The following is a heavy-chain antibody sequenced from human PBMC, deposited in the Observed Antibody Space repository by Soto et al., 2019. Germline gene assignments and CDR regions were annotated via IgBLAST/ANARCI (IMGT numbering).Heavy chain of an antibody. Sequence: GGSLRLSCAASGFTFSSYSMNWVRQAPGRGLEWVSYISSSSSTIYYADSVKGRFTISRDNAKNSLYLQMNSLRAEDTAVYYCARDYYDSSGYSAPFDYWGQGTLVTVSS. D-gene: IGHD3-22*01. CDR1: GFTFSSYS. J-gene: IGHJ4*02. CDR2: ISSSSSTI. CDR3: ARDYYDSSGYSAPFDY. V-gene: IGHV3-48*01.